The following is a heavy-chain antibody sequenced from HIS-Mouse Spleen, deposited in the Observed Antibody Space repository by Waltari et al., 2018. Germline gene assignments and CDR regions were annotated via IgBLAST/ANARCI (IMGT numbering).Heavy chain of an antibody. Sequence: QVQLQESGPGLVKPSETLSLTCTVSGGSISSYYWSWIRQPPGKGLEWIGYIYYSGSTNYIPSLKSRVTISVDTSKNQFSLKLSSVTAADTAVYYCARVRYSSSSRVFDYWGQGTLVTVSS. V-gene: IGHV4-59*01. CDR1: GGSISSYY. D-gene: IGHD6-6*01. CDR3: ARVRYSSSSRVFDY. CDR2: IYYSGST. J-gene: IGHJ4*02.